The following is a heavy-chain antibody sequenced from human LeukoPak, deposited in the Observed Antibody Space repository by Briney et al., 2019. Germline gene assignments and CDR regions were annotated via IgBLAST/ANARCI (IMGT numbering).Heavy chain of an antibody. J-gene: IGHJ4*02. CDR1: GFTFSSYE. V-gene: IGHV3-48*03. D-gene: IGHD5-18*01. CDR3: ARRSHNSYGCFDY. CDR2: ISSSGSTI. Sequence: GGSLRLSCAASGFTFSSYEMNWVRQAPGKGLEWVSYISSSGSTIYYADSVKGRFTTSRDNSKNSLYLQMSSLRAEDTAVYYCARRSHNSYGCFDYWGQGTLVTVSS.